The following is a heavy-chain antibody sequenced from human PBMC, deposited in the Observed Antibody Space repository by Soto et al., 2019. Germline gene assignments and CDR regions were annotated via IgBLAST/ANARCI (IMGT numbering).Heavy chain of an antibody. CDR1: GATFRSFA. J-gene: IGHJ1*01. D-gene: IGHD1-1*01. V-gene: IGHV1-69*01. CDR2: ITPLFGTT. CDR3: VSDNDHAVPF. Sequence: QVRLVQSGAEVKKPGSAVKVSCKASGATFRSFAFSWVRQAPGDGLEWVGGITPLFGTTNYAERLQGRVTITADESTTTVYLDLSSLTSEDSAVYFCVSDNDHAVPFWGPGTLVTVSS.